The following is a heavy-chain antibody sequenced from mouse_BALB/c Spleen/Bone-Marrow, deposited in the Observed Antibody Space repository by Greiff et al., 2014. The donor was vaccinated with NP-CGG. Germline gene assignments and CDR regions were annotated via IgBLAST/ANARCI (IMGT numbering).Heavy chain of an antibody. CDR3: ARYYYGSSYFDY. CDR1: GFNIKDTY. V-gene: IGHV14-3*02. CDR2: IDPANGNT. J-gene: IGHJ2*01. Sequence: VQLQQSGAELVKPGASVKLSCTASGFNIKDTYMHRVKQRPEQGLEWIGRIDPANGNTKYDPKFQGKATITADTSSNTAYLQLSSLTSEDTAVYYRARYYYGSSYFDYWGQGTTLTVSS. D-gene: IGHD1-1*01.